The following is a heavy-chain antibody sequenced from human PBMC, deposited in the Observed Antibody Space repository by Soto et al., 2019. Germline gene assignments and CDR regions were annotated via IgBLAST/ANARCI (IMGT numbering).Heavy chain of an antibody. J-gene: IGHJ6*03. CDR3: AKDKAAEVHYYYMDV. CDR2: ISWNSGSI. CDR1: GFTFDDYA. V-gene: IGHV3-9*01. Sequence: EVQLVESGGGLVQPGRSLRLSCAASGFTFDDYAMHWVRQAPGKGLEWVSGISWNSGSIGYADSMKGRFTISRDNAKNSLYLQMNSLRAEDTALYYCAKDKAAEVHYYYMDVWGKGTTVTVSS. D-gene: IGHD6-25*01.